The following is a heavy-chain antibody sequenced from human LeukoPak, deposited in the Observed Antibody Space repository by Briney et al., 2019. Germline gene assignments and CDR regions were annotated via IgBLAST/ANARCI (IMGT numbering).Heavy chain of an antibody. Sequence: GGSLRLSCAASGFTYITYWMSWVRQAPGKGLEWVANIKQDGSEKYYVDSVEGRFTISRDNTKDSLYLQMNSLRAEDTAVYYCASHSGTYCDHWGQGTLVTVSS. J-gene: IGHJ1*01. CDR3: ASHSGTYCDH. D-gene: IGHD1-26*01. CDR2: IKQDGSEK. V-gene: IGHV3-7*01. CDR1: GFTYITYW.